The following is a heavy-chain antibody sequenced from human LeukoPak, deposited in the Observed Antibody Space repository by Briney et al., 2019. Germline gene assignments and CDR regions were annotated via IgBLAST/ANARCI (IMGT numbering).Heavy chain of an antibody. V-gene: IGHV3-23*01. D-gene: IGHD6-19*01. CDR1: GFTFSSYA. CDR3: AKTTTGYSSGRYPGWPVDY. Sequence: GGSLRLSCAASGFTFSSYAVSWVRQAPGKGLEWVSAISGSGGGTYYADSVKGRFTISRDNSKNTLYLQMNSLSTEDTAIYYCAKTTTGYSSGRYPGWPVDYWGQGTLVTVSS. J-gene: IGHJ4*02. CDR2: ISGSGGGT.